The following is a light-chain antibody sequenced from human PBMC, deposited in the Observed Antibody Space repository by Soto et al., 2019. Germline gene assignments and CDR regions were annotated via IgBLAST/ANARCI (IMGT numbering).Light chain of an antibody. CDR3: SSYTISSTVV. Sequence: QSALTQPASVSGSPGQSITMSCTGTSSDVGAYNYVSWYQQRPGKVPKVMIYHVSNRPSGVSNRFSGSKSGNTASLTISGLQAKDEADYYCSSYTISSTVVFGGGTKLTVL. V-gene: IGLV2-14*01. CDR2: HVS. J-gene: IGLJ2*01. CDR1: SSDVGAYNY.